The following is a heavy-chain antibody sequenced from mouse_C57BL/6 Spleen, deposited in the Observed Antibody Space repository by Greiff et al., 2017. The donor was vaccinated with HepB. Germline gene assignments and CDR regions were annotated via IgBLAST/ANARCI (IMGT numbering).Heavy chain of an antibody. CDR2: IDPETGGS. J-gene: IGHJ4*01. V-gene: IGHV1-15*01. D-gene: IGHD4-1*01. Sequence: QVQLQQSGAELVRPGASVTLSCKASGYTFTDYEMHWVKQTPVHGLEWIGAIDPETGGSAYNQKFKGKAILTADKSSSTAYMELRSLTSEDSAVYYCTREAVGLPYAMDYWGQGTSVTVSA. CDR3: TREAVGLPYAMDY. CDR1: GYTFTDYE.